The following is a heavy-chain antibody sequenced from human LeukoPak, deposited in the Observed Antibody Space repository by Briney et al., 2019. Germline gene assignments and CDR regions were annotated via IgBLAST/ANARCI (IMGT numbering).Heavy chain of an antibody. CDR3: ARVRHVELGRPLLGIFDY. J-gene: IGHJ4*02. Sequence: ASVKVSCKASGYTFTNCYMSWVRQAPGQGLEWMGIINPSGASTKYAQKFQGRVTVTRDTSTSTVYMELSSLTSEDTAFYYCARVRHVELGRPLLGIFDYWGQGTLVTVSS. CDR1: GYTFTNCY. V-gene: IGHV1-46*01. CDR2: INPSGAST. D-gene: IGHD1-1*01.